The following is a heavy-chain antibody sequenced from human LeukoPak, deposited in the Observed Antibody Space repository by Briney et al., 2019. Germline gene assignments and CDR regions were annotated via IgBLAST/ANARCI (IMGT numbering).Heavy chain of an antibody. CDR2: MNPNSGNT. D-gene: IGHD6-13*01. V-gene: IGHV1-8*01. CDR3: ARVPRIAAAGIYYYYYYMDV. CDR1: GYTFTSYD. Sequence: ASVKVSCKASGYTFTSYDINWVRQATGQGLEWMGWMNPNSGNTGYAQKFQGRVTMTRNTSISTAYMELSSLRSEDTAVYYCARVPRIAAAGIYYYYYYMDVWGKGITVTVSS. J-gene: IGHJ6*03.